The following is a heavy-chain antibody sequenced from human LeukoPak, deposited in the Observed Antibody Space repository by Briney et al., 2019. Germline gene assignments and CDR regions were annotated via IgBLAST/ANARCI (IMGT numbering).Heavy chain of an antibody. CDR2: ISGSGGST. V-gene: IGHV3-23*01. CDR3: ARSIGLTGGGVDV. J-gene: IGHJ6*02. CDR1: GFTFSSYA. D-gene: IGHD3-9*01. Sequence: GGSLRLSCAASGFTFSSYAMSWVRQAPGKGLEWVSAISGSGGSTYYADSVKGRFTISRDNAKKTLYLQMNSLRAEDTAVYYCARSIGLTGGGVDVWGQGTTVTVSS.